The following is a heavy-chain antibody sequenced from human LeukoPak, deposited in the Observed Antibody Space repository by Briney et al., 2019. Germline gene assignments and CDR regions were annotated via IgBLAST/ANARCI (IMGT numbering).Heavy chain of an antibody. D-gene: IGHD3-9*01. Sequence: ASVKVSCKASGYTFTSYYMHWVRQPPGQGLEWMGIINPSGGSTSYAQKFQGRVTMTRDTSTSTVYMELSSLRSEDTAVYYCARTYYDILTGYSDAFDIWGQGTMVTVSS. CDR2: INPSGGST. CDR3: ARTYYDILTGYSDAFDI. J-gene: IGHJ3*02. V-gene: IGHV1-46*01. CDR1: GYTFTSYY.